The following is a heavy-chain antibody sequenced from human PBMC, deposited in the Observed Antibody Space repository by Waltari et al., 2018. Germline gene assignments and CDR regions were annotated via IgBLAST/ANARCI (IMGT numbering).Heavy chain of an antibody. V-gene: IGHV3-74*01. Sequence: EVQLVESGGDLVQPGGSLRLSCAASGFPLSTYWIHWVRQAPGKGLVWVSCINGDGSRMTYADSVKGRFTLSRDNAKSTVYLQMSSLRAEDTALYYCVRVDNNGLEPFDYWGQGTLVTVSS. J-gene: IGHJ4*02. CDR1: GFPLSTYW. CDR3: VRVDNNGLEPFDY. D-gene: IGHD1-1*01. CDR2: INGDGSRM.